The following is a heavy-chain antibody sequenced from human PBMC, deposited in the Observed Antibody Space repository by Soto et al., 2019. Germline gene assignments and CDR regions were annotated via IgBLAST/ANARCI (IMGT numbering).Heavy chain of an antibody. D-gene: IGHD6-6*01. CDR1: GDSVSSTSAA. Sequence: SQTLSLTCAISGDSVSSTSAAWNVIRQSPSRGLGWLGRTYYRAKWYYGYGVSVKSRITINPDTSKNQFSLQLDSVTPEDTAVYYCASIHSSSSWDMDVWGQGNIVTVSS. V-gene: IGHV6-1*01. J-gene: IGHJ6*02. CDR3: ASIHSSSSWDMDV. CDR2: TYYRAKWYY.